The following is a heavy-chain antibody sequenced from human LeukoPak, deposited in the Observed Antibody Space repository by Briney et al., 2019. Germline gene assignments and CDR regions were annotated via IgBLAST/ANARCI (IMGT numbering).Heavy chain of an antibody. J-gene: IGHJ4*02. D-gene: IGHD2-15*01. CDR3: TRAGRYCSGGSCYSFY. Sequence: GGSLRLSCTASGFTFGDYAMSWFRQAPGEGLEWVGFIRSKAHGETTEYAASVKGRFTISRDDSKSIAYLQMDSLKTEDTAVYYCTRAGRYCSGGSCYSFYWGQGTLVTVPS. CDR1: GFTFGDYA. CDR2: IRSKAHGETT. V-gene: IGHV3-49*03.